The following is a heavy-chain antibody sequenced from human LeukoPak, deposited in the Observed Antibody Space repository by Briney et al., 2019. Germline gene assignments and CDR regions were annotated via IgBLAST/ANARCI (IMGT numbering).Heavy chain of an antibody. D-gene: IGHD2-2*01. CDR1: GGSISSSSYY. Sequence: ETVSLTCTVSGGSISSSSYYWGWIRQPPGKGLEWIGSIYYSGSTYYNPSLKSRVTISVDTSKNQFSLKLSSVTAADTAVYYCARHGDQDIVVVPAAPFDYWGQGTLVTVSS. V-gene: IGHV4-39*01. CDR2: IYYSGST. CDR3: ARHGDQDIVVVPAAPFDY. J-gene: IGHJ4*02.